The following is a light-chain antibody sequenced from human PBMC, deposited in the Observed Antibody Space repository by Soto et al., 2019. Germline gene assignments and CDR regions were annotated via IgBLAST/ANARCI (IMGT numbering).Light chain of an antibody. V-gene: IGKV1-5*03. CDR2: KAS. CDR3: QQYNSYSYT. J-gene: IGKJ5*01. Sequence: IQMTQSPSALSGSVGGGFTSTFLASQSIGTWLAWYQQKPGKAPKLLIYKASSLESGVPARFSGSGSGTEFTLTISSLQPDDFATYYCQQYNSYSYTFGQGTRLEIK. CDR1: QSIGTW.